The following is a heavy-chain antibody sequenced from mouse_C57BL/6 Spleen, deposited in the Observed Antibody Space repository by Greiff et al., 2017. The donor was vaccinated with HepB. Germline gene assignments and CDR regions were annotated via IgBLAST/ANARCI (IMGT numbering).Heavy chain of an antibody. J-gene: IGHJ4*01. CDR1: GYTFTDYN. CDR3: ASVDDGYPGYGAMDY. CDR2: IHPNNGGT. D-gene: IGHD2-3*01. Sequence: VQLQQSGPELVKPGASVKMSCKASGYTFTDYNMHWVKQSHGKSLEWIGYIHPNNGGTSYNQKFKGKATLTVNKSSSTAYMELRSLTSEDSAVYYGASVDDGYPGYGAMDYWGQGTSVTVSS. V-gene: IGHV1-22*01.